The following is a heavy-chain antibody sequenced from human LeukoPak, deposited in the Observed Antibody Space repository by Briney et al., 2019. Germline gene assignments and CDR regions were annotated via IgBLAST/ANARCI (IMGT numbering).Heavy chain of an antibody. D-gene: IGHD5-24*01. CDR2: IKPDGSEK. J-gene: IGHJ4*02. CDR3: ARGQYTDGLSY. V-gene: IGHV3-7*03. CDR1: GFTFSTYW. Sequence: GGSLRLSCAASGFTFSTYWMTWVRQAPGKGLEWVAIIKPDGSEKYYVDSVKGRFTISRDNAENSLFLQMNGLRPEDTAVFYCARGQYTDGLSYWGQGTLVTVST.